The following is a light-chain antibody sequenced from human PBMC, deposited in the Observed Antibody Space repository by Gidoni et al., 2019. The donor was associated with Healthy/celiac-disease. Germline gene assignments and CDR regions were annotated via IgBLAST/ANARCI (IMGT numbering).Light chain of an antibody. CDR1: QVISSY. Sequence: AIRITQSPSSLSASTGDRVTITCRASQVISSYLAWYQQKPGKDPKLLIYAASTVQSGVPSRFSGSGAGTDFTLTISCLQAEDCATYYCQQYYSYPYTFGQGTKLEIK. CDR2: AAS. V-gene: IGKV1-8*01. CDR3: QQYYSYPYT. J-gene: IGKJ2*01.